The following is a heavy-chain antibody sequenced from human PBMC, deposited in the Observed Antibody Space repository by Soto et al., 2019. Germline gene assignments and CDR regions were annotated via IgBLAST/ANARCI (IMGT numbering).Heavy chain of an antibody. CDR2: ISYDGSNK. V-gene: IGHV3-30*04. CDR1: GFTFSSYA. Sequence: QVQLVESGGGVVQPGRSLRLSCAASGFTFSSYAMHWVRQAPGKGLEWVAVISYDGSNKYYADSVKGRFTISRDNSKKRLXLXTNSLRAEDTAVYDCARESGVVVVAASLNYYYGMDVWGQGTTVTVSS. J-gene: IGHJ6*02. CDR3: ARESGVVVVAASLNYYYGMDV. D-gene: IGHD2-15*01.